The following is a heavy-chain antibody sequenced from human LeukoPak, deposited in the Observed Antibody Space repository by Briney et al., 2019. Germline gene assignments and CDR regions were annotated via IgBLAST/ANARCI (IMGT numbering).Heavy chain of an antibody. CDR1: GFTFSSYA. CDR3: TSLSDAIEPFGTRNY. V-gene: IGHV3-23*01. CDR2: ISGSGGST. Sequence: HPGGSLRLSCAASGFTFSSYAMSWVRQAPGKGLEWVSVISGSGGSTHYTDPVKGRFTISRDNSKNTLYLQMNSLRAEDTAVYYCTSLSDAIEPFGTRNYWGQGTLVTVSS. J-gene: IGHJ4*02. D-gene: IGHD2-8*01.